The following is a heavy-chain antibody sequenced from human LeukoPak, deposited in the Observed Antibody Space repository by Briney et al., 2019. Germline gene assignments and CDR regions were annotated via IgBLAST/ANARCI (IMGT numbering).Heavy chain of an antibody. CDR1: GFTFSSYS. Sequence: GGSLRLSCAASGFTFSSYSMNWVRQAPGKGLEWVSSISSSSSYIYYADLVKGRFTISRDNAKNSLYLQMNSLRAEDTAVYYCATGYSYGTSFDYWGQGTLVTVSS. V-gene: IGHV3-21*01. J-gene: IGHJ4*02. CDR3: ATGYSYGTSFDY. D-gene: IGHD5-18*01. CDR2: ISSSSSYI.